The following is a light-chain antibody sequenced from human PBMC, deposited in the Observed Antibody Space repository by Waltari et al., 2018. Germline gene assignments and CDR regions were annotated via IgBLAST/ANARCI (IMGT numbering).Light chain of an antibody. CDR2: GAS. CDR3: MQALQTPVT. CDR1: QGISNY. V-gene: IGKV1-16*02. J-gene: IGKJ5*01. Sequence: DIQMTQSPSSLSVSVGDRVTITCRASQGISNYLAWFQQKPGKAPKCLIYGASSLQSGVPSKFSGSGSGTDFTLKISRVEAEDVGVYYCMQALQTPVTFGQGTRLEIK.